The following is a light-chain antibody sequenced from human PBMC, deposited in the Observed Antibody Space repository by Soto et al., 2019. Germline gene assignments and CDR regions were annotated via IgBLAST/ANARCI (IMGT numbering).Light chain of an antibody. J-gene: IGKJ5*01. CDR3: QQYGSSPSIT. Sequence: TQSPSTLSASVGDRVTITCRASQSISSNLAWYQQKPGQAPRLLIYGASSRATGIPDRFSGSGSGTDFTLTISRLEPEDFAVYYCQQYGSSPSITFGQGTRLEI. CDR1: QSISSN. CDR2: GAS. V-gene: IGKV3-20*01.